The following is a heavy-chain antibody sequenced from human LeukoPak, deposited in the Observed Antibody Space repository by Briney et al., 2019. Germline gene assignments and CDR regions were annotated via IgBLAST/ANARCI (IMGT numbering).Heavy chain of an antibody. J-gene: IGHJ6*03. CDR2: FDPEDGET. V-gene: IGHV1-24*01. CDR3: ATSLVPAAYYMDV. D-gene: IGHD2-2*01. Sequence: ASVKVSCKVSGYTLTELSMYWVRQAPGKGLEWTGGFDPEDGETIYAHKFQGRVTMTEDTSTDTAYMELSSLRSEDTAVYYCATSLVPAAYYMDVWGKGTTVTVSS. CDR1: GYTLTELS.